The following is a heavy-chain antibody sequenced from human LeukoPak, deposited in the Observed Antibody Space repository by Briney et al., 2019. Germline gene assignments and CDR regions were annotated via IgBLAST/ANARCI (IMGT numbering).Heavy chain of an antibody. D-gene: IGHD1-7*01. CDR1: GFSFSHYG. CDR2: IWNHGSKS. CDR3: AKDTRLTGTIY. V-gene: IGHV3-33*03. Sequence: GGSLRLSCAASGFSFSHYGMHWVRQAPGKGLEWVAIIWNHGSKSQYADSVKGRFTVSRDNSKNMLSLQMNSLRVEDTAVYYCAKDTRLTGTIYWGQGTLVTVSS. J-gene: IGHJ4*02.